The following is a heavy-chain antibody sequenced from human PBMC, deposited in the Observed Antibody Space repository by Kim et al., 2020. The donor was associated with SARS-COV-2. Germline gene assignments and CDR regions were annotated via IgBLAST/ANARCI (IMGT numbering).Heavy chain of an antibody. CDR1: GFTFSSYS. CDR2: ISSSSSYI. V-gene: IGHV3-21*01. D-gene: IGHD5-18*01. Sequence: GGSLRLSCAASGFTFSSYSMNWVRQAPGKGLEWVSSISSSSSYIYYADSVKGXFTISRDNAKNTLYLQXNSLXAEXTAVYYCXXXDTTCDXWXQGTXVT. J-gene: IGHJ4*02. CDR3: XXXDTTCDX.